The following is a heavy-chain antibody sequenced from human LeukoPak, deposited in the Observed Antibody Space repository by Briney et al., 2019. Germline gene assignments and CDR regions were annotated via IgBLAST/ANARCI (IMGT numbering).Heavy chain of an antibody. Sequence: SETLSLTCTVSGGSISSSSYYWGWIRQPPGKGLEWIGSIYYSGSTYYNPSLKSRVTTSVDTSKNQFSLKLSSVTAADTAVYYCATSPGGVNNWFGPWGQGTLVTVCS. CDR3: ATSPGGVNNWFGP. V-gene: IGHV4-39*07. CDR1: GGSISSSSYY. D-gene: IGHD2-8*01. J-gene: IGHJ5*02. CDR2: IYYSGST.